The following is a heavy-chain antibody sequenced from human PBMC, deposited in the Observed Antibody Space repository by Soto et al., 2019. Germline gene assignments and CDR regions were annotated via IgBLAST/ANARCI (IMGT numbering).Heavy chain of an antibody. CDR3: AKAYDFWSGYSYYFDY. J-gene: IGHJ4*02. CDR1: GFTFSSYA. CDR2: ISGSGGST. D-gene: IGHD3-3*01. Sequence: GGSLRLSCAASGFTFSSYAMSWVRQAPGKGLEWVSAISGSGGSTYYADSVKGRFTISRDNPKNTLYLQMNSLRAEDTAVYYCAKAYDFWSGYSYYFDYWGQGTLVTVSS. V-gene: IGHV3-23*01.